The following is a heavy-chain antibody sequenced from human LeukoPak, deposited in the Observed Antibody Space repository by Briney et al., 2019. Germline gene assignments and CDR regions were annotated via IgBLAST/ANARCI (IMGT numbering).Heavy chain of an antibody. CDR2: INPNSGGT. CDR1: GYTFTDYY. V-gene: IGHV1-2*02. Sequence: ASVKVSCKASGYTFTDYYMHWVRQAPGQGLEWVGWINPNSGGTRYAQKFQGRVTMTRDTFISTAYMELSSLRSDDTAVYYCARGLSLDVWGQGTTVTVSS. D-gene: IGHD3-16*01. J-gene: IGHJ6*02. CDR3: ARGLSLDV.